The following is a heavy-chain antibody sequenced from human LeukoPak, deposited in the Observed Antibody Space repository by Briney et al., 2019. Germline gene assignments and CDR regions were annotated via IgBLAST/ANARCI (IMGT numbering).Heavy chain of an antibody. V-gene: IGHV3-53*01. Sequence: GGSLRLSCAASGFTVSSNYMTWVRQAPGEGLEWVSVTYNSGTTYYADSVKGRFTVSRDNSKNTLHLQMNSQRAEDTAVYYCSGGGRAVIDYWGQGTLVTVSS. CDR2: TYNSGTT. D-gene: IGHD3-16*01. CDR1: GFTVSSNY. J-gene: IGHJ4*02. CDR3: SGGGRAVIDY.